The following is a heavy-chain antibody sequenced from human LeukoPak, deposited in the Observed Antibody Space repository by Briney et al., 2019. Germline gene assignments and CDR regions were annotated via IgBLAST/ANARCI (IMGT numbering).Heavy chain of an antibody. Sequence: GGSLRLSCAASGLTFSSYAMHWVRQAPGKGLEYVSAISSNGGSTYYANSVKGRFTISRDNSKNTLYLQMGSLRAEDMAVYYCARGLASGSYYNPLFDYWGQGTLVTVTS. V-gene: IGHV3-64*01. J-gene: IGHJ4*02. CDR1: GLTFSSYA. D-gene: IGHD3-10*01. CDR3: ARGLASGSYYNPLFDY. CDR2: ISSNGGST.